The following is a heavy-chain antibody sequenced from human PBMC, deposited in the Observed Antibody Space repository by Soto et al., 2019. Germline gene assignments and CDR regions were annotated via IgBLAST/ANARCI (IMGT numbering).Heavy chain of an antibody. CDR1: GFTFSSYI. CDR2: ISSSSSYI. D-gene: IGHD3-10*01. CDR3: ALRGYGSGQLVYYYYGMDV. V-gene: IGHV3-21*01. Sequence: PGGSLRLSCAASGFTFSSYIMNGVREAPGKGLEWVSSISSSSSYIYYADSVKGRFTISRDNAKNSLYLQMNSLRAEDTAVYYCALRGYGSGQLVYYYYGMDVWGQGTTVTVSS. J-gene: IGHJ6*02.